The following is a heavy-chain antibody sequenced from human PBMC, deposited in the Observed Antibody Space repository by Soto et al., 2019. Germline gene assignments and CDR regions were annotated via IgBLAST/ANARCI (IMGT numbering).Heavy chain of an antibody. J-gene: IGHJ3*02. CDR2: ISGSSNYK. CDR1: GFTFSSYS. V-gene: IGHV3-21*01. CDR3: ARDYYDLWTGYMRHDAFDI. Sequence: GGSLRLSCAASGFTFSSYSMNWARQAPGKGLEWVSSISGSSNYKYYLDSVKGRFTISRDNAKNSLYLQMNSLRAEDTAVYYCARDYYDLWTGYMRHDAFDIWGQGTLVTVSS. D-gene: IGHD3-3*01.